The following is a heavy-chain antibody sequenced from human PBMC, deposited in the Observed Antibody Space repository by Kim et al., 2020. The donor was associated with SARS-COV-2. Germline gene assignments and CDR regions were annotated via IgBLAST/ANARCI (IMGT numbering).Heavy chain of an antibody. D-gene: IGHD6-19*01. CDR3: AKVSSGSSDWLDYFER. CDR1: GFTFNNYA. V-gene: IGHV3-23*01. CDR2: IKNGGGKT. J-gene: IGHJ1*01. Sequence: GGSLRLSCAASGFTFNNYAMSWVRQAPGKGLEWVSDIKNGGGKTEYADSVKGRFTISRDNAKNTLYLQMNRLRAEDTAVYYCAKVSSGSSDWLDYFERWGQGTMLTVSS.